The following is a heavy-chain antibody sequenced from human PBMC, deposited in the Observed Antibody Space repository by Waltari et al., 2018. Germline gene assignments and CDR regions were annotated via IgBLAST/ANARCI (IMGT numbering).Heavy chain of an antibody. J-gene: IGHJ5*01. Sequence: VQLVETGGGLVQPGGSLRLSCAASGFTFSSYAMQWVRQAPGKGLEWISAINSGGGSTYYADSVKGRFTISRDNSKNTLSLQMNSLRAEDTAVYYCAKGDYYGLDSWGQGVVVTVSS. V-gene: IGHV3-NL1*01. CDR2: INSGGGST. CDR1: GFTFSSYA. D-gene: IGHD3-22*01. CDR3: AKGDYYGLDS.